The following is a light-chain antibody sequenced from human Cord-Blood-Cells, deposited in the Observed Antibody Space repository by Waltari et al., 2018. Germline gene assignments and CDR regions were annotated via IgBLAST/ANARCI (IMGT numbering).Light chain of an antibody. Sequence: DIQMTQSPSSLSASVGDRVTITCRASQSISSYLNWYQQKPGKAPKLLIYAASSLQSGVPSRFSCNGSGTDFTLTITSLQPEDFATDDCQQIYSTPWTFGQGTKVEIK. CDR3: QQIYSTPWT. V-gene: IGKV1-39*01. J-gene: IGKJ1*01. CDR2: AAS. CDR1: QSISSY.